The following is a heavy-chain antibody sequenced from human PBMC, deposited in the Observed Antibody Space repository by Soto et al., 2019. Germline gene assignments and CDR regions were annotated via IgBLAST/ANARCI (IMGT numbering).Heavy chain of an antibody. CDR3: AKGRYSYDSSGHDY. V-gene: IGHV3-23*01. CDR1: GFTFISYA. Sequence: GGSLGLSCAASGFTFISYAMSWVRQAPGKGLEWVSAISGSGGSTYYADSVKGRFTISRDNSKNTLYLQMNSLRAEDTAVYYCAKGRYSYDSSGHDYWGLGTLVTVSS. D-gene: IGHD3-22*01. CDR2: ISGSGGST. J-gene: IGHJ4*02.